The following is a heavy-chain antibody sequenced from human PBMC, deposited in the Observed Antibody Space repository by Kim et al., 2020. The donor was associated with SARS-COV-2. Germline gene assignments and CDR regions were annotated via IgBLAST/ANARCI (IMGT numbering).Heavy chain of an antibody. CDR1: GGTFSSYA. V-gene: IGHV1-69*13. CDR3: ARTMVRGDEHTPYYYYYGMDV. CDR2: IIPIFGTA. J-gene: IGHJ6*02. D-gene: IGHD3-10*01. Sequence: VKVSCKASGGTFSSYAISWVRQAPGQGLEWMGGIIPIFGTANYAQKFQGRVTITADESTSTAYMELSSLRSEDTAVYYCARTMVRGDEHTPYYYYYGMDVWGQGTTVTVSS.